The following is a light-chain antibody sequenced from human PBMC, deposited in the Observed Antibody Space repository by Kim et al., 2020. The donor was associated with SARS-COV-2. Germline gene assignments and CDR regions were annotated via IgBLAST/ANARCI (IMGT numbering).Light chain of an antibody. CDR3: QAWDSSTHNYV. CDR2: QDN. J-gene: IGLJ1*01. V-gene: IGLV3-1*01. CDR1: KLGDKY. Sequence: PDQTASITFSGYKLGDKYFSLYQQKPGQSPVVVISQDNQRPSGIPERFSGSNSGNTATLTISGTQAMDEADYYCQAWDSSTHNYVFGAGTKVTVL.